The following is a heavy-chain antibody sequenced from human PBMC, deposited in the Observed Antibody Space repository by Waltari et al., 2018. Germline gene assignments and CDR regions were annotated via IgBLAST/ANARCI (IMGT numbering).Heavy chain of an antibody. CDR1: GGSITTSRHY. V-gene: IGHV4-39*01. CDR3: ATYIGASVGTAAFDV. J-gene: IGHJ3*01. Sequence: QLQLQESGPGLVTPSETLSLTCSVSGGSITTSRHYLGWIRQPPGQGLEWIATLSYTGATYPSPSLTSRVTMSTATSKNQLSLTLGAVTAADAAVYYCATYIGASVGTAAFDVWGQGKMVIVSS. CDR2: LSYTGAT. D-gene: IGHD5-12*01.